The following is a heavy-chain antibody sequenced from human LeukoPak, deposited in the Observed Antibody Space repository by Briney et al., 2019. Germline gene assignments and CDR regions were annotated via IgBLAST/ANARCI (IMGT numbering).Heavy chain of an antibody. CDR3: ARGGRGSSWYNAFDI. D-gene: IGHD6-13*01. J-gene: IGHJ3*02. CDR2: IKQDGSEK. V-gene: IGHV3-7*01. Sequence: GGSLRLSCAASGFTFSSYWMSWVRQAPGKGLEWVANIKQDGSEKYYVDSVKGRFTISRDNAKNSLYLQMNSLRAEDTAVYYCARGGRGSSWYNAFDIWGQGTMVTVSS. CDR1: GFTFSSYW.